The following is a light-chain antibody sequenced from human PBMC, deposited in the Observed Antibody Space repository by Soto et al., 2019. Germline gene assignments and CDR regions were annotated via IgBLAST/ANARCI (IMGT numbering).Light chain of an antibody. J-gene: IGKJ1*01. Sequence: EILLTQSPATLSLSPGERVTLSCRASQTVSSYLAWYQQKPGQAPRLLIYDASTRATGIPARFSGSGSGTDFTLTITSLEPEDFAVYYCQQRRNWPPTFGQGTKVDIK. CDR2: DAS. CDR1: QTVSSY. CDR3: QQRRNWPPT. V-gene: IGKV3-11*01.